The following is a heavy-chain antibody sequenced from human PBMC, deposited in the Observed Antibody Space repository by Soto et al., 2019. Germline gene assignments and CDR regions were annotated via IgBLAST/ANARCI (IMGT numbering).Heavy chain of an antibody. CDR1: GYPVTAYY. V-gene: IGHV1-2*02. CDR3: ARGGGVGVAGSAAFDM. Sequence: QLHLVQSGAVVKKPGASVTVSCSASGYPVTAYYMHWVRQAPGRGLEWMGGINPATGAATYTQTFQGRGPLTRDTSTSTVFMELSGLTPENTAVFYCARGGGVGVAGSAAFDMWGQGTVVTVSS. J-gene: IGHJ3*02. D-gene: IGHD3-3*01. CDR2: INPATGAA.